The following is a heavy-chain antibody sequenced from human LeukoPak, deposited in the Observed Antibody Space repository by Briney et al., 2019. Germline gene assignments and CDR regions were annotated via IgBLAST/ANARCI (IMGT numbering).Heavy chain of an antibody. D-gene: IGHD5-18*01. CDR3: ARDKGHNYGCSMDY. CDR2: IGYDGSNK. J-gene: IGHJ4*02. Sequence: PGGSLRLSCEASGFTFSSYSMNWVRQAPGKGREWVAVIGYDGSNKYYADSVKGRFTIFRNNSKNTLNLQMNSLRAEDTAVYYCARDKGHNYGCSMDYWGQGTLVTVSS. V-gene: IGHV3-33*08. CDR1: GFTFSSYS.